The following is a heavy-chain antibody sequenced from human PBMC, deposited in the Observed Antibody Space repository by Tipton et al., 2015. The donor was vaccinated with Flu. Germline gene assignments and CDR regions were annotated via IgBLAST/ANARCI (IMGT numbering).Heavy chain of an antibody. J-gene: IGHJ6*02. CDR1: GFTFSSYE. CDR3: ARDARGYCSGGSCYSAFYYHYGMDV. CDR2: ISSSGSTI. D-gene: IGHD2-15*01. V-gene: IGHV3-48*03. Sequence: SLRLSCAASGFTFSSYEMNWVRQAPGKGLEWVSYISSSGSTIYYADSVKGRFTISRDNAKNSLYLQMNSLRAEDTAVYYCARDARGYCSGGSCYSAFYYHYGMDVWGQGTTVTVSS.